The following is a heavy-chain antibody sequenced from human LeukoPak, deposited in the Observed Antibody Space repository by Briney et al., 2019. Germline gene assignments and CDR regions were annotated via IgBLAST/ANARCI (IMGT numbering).Heavy chain of an antibody. J-gene: IGHJ4*02. Sequence: SSETLSLTCTVSGDSMSTSYWSWIRKPLGNGLGWIGYFYHSGTDYNPSLKSRVTIPGDMSNNQFSLKLSSVTAADTAIYYCARGWRGDHFDYWGQGTLVSVSS. CDR3: ARGWRGDHFDY. D-gene: IGHD3-16*01. CDR1: GDSMSTSY. V-gene: IGHV4-59*01. CDR2: FYHSGT.